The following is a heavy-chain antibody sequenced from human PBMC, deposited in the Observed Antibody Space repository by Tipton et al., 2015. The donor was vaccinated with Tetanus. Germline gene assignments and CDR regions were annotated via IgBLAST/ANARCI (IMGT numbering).Heavy chain of an antibody. CDR1: GGSVSSGSYY. CDR2: IYYSGGT. J-gene: IGHJ6*02. V-gene: IGHV4-61*01. Sequence: TLSLTCTVSGGSVSSGSYYWSWIRQPPGKGLEWIGYIYYSGGTNYNPSLKSRVTISVDTSKNQFSLKLSSVTAADTAVYYCARDRGSGSYLPFHYGMDVWGQGTTVTVSS. CDR3: ARDRGSGSYLPFHYGMDV. D-gene: IGHD3-10*01.